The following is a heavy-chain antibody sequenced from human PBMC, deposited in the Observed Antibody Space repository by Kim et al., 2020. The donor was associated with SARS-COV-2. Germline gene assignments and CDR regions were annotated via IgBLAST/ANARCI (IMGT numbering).Heavy chain of an antibody. D-gene: IGHD2-21*02. CDR3: AREVTVTPDAFDI. V-gene: IGHV3-48*03. J-gene: IGHJ3*02. Sequence: GGSLRLSCAASGFSFSTYEMSWVRQAPGKGPEWVSYISGSGRGIHYADSVKGRFTISRDNAKKSLFLQMNSLRAEDTAVYYCAREVTVTPDAFDIWGQGTLVTVSS. CDR1: GFSFSTYE. CDR2: ISGSGRGI.